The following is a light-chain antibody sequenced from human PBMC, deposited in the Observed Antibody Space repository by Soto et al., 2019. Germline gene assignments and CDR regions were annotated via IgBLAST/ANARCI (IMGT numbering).Light chain of an antibody. CDR3: QVWDNVDDHTYV. J-gene: IGLJ1*01. CDR1: NIDSRT. CDR2: DNS. Sequence: SYELTQPPSVSVAPGQTATISCGENNIDSRTVHWYQQKPGQAPLLVVYDNSFRPSGIPNRFSGSNSGNTATLTISRVEAGDEADYYCQVWDNVDDHTYVSRNGTKVTVL. V-gene: IGLV3-21*02.